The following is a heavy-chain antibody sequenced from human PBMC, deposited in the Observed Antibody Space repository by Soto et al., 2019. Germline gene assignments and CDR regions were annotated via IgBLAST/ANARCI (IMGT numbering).Heavy chain of an antibody. Sequence: GASVKVSCKASGGTFSSYAISWVRQAPGQGLEWMGGIIPIFGTANYAQKFQGRVTITADKSTSTAYMELSSLRSEDTAVYYCARDLGGPNYYGSGSYFYYYGMDVWGQGTTVTVSS. V-gene: IGHV1-69*06. CDR3: ARDLGGPNYYGSGSYFYYYGMDV. D-gene: IGHD3-10*01. CDR1: GGTFSSYA. CDR2: IIPIFGTA. J-gene: IGHJ6*02.